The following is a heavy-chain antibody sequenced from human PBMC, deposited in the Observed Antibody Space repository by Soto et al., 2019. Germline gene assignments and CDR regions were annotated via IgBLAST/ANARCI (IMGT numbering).Heavy chain of an antibody. Sequence: GASVKVSCKASGYTFTGYYMHWVRQAPGQGLEWMGWINPNSGGTNYAQKFQGWVTMTRDTSISTAYMGLSRLRSDDTAVYYCAREISLQGAYYYYYGMDVWGQGTTVTVSS. J-gene: IGHJ6*02. CDR1: GYTFTGYY. V-gene: IGHV1-2*04. D-gene: IGHD1-1*01. CDR2: INPNSGGT. CDR3: AREISLQGAYYYYYGMDV.